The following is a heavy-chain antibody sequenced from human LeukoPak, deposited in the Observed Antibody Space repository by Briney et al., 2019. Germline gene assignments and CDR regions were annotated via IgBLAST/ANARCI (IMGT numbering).Heavy chain of an antibody. J-gene: IGHJ4*02. CDR2: IKQDGSER. V-gene: IGHV3-7*01. CDR3: ARDLPDY. CDR1: GFTFSGYW. Sequence: PGGSLRLSCAGSGFTFSGYWMRWVRQAPGKGLEWVANIKQDGSERYYVDSVKGRFTISRDNAKNSLYLQMISLRAEDTAVYYCARDLPDYWGQGTLVTVPS.